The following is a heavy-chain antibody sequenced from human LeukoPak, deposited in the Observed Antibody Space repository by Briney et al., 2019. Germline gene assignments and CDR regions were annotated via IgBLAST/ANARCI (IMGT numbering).Heavy chain of an antibody. CDR1: GFTVSSNY. J-gene: IGHJ4*02. Sequence: GGSLRRSCAASGFTVSSNYMSWVRQAPGKGLEWVSVIYSGGGTYYADSVKGRFTISRDNSKNTLYLQMNSLRAEDTAVYYCARAGWDAAGLFDYWGQGTLVTVSS. CDR2: IYSGGGT. D-gene: IGHD1-26*01. V-gene: IGHV3-66*01. CDR3: ARAGWDAAGLFDY.